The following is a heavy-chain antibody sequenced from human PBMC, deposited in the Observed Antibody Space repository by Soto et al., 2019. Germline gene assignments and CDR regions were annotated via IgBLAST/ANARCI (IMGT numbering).Heavy chain of an antibody. CDR2: IYYSGST. CDR3: ARLTRIAAKVSWFDP. D-gene: IGHD2-15*01. J-gene: IGHJ5*02. CDR1: GGSISSYY. Sequence: QVQLQESGPGLVKPSETLSLTCTVSGGSISSYYWSWIRQPPGKGLEWIGYIYYSGSTNYNPSLKSRVTISVDTSKNPSSLKLSSVTAADTAVYYCARLTRIAAKVSWFDPWGQGTLVTVSS. V-gene: IGHV4-59*08.